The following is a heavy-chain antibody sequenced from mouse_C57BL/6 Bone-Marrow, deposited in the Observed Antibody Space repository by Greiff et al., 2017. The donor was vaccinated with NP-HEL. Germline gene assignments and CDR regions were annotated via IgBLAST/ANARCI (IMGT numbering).Heavy chain of an antibody. CDR2: IDPSDSYT. J-gene: IGHJ4*01. Sequence: VKLQQPGAELVMPGASVKLSCKASGYTFTSYWMHWVKQRPGQGLEWIGEIDPSDSYTNYNQKFKGKSTLTVDKSSSTAYMQLSSLTSEDSSVYYCARKIYDYDDYAMDYWGQGTSVTVSS. D-gene: IGHD2-4*01. CDR3: ARKIYDYDDYAMDY. V-gene: IGHV1-69*01. CDR1: GYTFTSYW.